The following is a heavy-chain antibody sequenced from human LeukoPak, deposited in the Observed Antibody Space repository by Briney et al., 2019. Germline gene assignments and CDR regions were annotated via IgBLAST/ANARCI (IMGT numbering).Heavy chain of an antibody. Sequence: GGSLRLSCAASGFTFSSYSMNWVRQAPGKGLEWVSSISSSSSYIYYADSVKGRFTISRDNAKNSLYLQMNSLRAEDTAVYYCARDRGGYSYGGGDYRGQGTLVTVSS. CDR3: ARDRGGYSYGGGDY. J-gene: IGHJ4*02. CDR2: ISSSSSYI. CDR1: GFTFSSYS. D-gene: IGHD5-18*01. V-gene: IGHV3-21*01.